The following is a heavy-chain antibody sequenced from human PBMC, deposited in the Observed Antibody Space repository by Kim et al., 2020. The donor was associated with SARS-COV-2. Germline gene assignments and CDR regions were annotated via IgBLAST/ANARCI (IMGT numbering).Heavy chain of an antibody. V-gene: IGHV3-23*01. Sequence: DAVKGRFTISRDKSKNTRDLQMSSRRAEDTAVYFCAKDPFYDFWSGYYFDYWGQGTLVTVSS. J-gene: IGHJ4*02. D-gene: IGHD3-3*01. CDR3: AKDPFYDFWSGYYFDY.